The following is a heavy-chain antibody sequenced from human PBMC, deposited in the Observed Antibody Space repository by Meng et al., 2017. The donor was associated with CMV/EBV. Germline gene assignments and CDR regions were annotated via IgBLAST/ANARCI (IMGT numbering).Heavy chain of an antibody. CDR2: ISSSGSTI. CDR3: AREGWAIFGVVIIVSGWFDH. V-gene: IGHV3-11*04. Sequence: GESLKISCAASGFTFSDYYMNWVRQAPGKGLEWVSYISSSGSTIYYADSVKGRFTISRDNAKNSLYLQMNSLRAEDTAVYYCAREGWAIFGVVIIVSGWFDHWGQGTLVTVSS. D-gene: IGHD3-3*01. CDR1: GFTFSDYY. J-gene: IGHJ5*02.